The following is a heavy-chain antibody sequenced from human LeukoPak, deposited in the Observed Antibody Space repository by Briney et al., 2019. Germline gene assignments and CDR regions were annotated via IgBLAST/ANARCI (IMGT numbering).Heavy chain of an antibody. V-gene: IGHV3-7*05. CDR2: IKEDGSEK. J-gene: IGHJ4*02. CDR1: GFTVSSNY. Sequence: GGSLRLSCAASGFTVSSNYMSWVRQAPGKGLEWVANIKEDGSEKNYVDSVKGRFTVSRDNAKNSLYLQMNSLRGDDAAIYYCARDWGAAGLWDYWGQGTLVTVSS. D-gene: IGHD6-13*01. CDR3: ARDWGAAGLWDY.